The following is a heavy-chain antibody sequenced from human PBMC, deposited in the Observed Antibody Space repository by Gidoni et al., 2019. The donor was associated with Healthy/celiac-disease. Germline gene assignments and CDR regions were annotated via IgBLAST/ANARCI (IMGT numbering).Heavy chain of an antibody. CDR1: GFTFSSYA. J-gene: IGHJ6*02. V-gene: IGHV3-23*04. Sequence: EVQLVESGGGLVQPGGSLRLHCAAPGFTFSSYALSWGRQAPGRGLGWVSAISGSGGSTYYADSVKGRFTISRDNSKNTLYLQMNSLRAEDTAVYYCAKETFDSLDYGDLEYYYYGMDVWGQGTTVTVSS. CDR3: AKETFDSLDYGDLEYYYYGMDV. D-gene: IGHD4-17*01. CDR2: ISGSGGST.